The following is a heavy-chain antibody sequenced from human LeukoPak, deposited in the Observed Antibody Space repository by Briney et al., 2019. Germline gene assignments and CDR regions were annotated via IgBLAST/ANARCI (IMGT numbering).Heavy chain of an antibody. CDR1: GFTFSSYW. CDR3: ARDNMKGGGIAAAGTDY. Sequence: GGSLRLSCAASGFTFSSYWMSWVRQAPGKGLEWVANIKQDGSEKYYVDSVEGRFTITRDNAKNSLYLQLNSLRAEDTAVYYCARDNMKGGGIAAAGTDYWGQGTLVTVSS. J-gene: IGHJ4*02. CDR2: IKQDGSEK. V-gene: IGHV3-7*01. D-gene: IGHD6-13*01.